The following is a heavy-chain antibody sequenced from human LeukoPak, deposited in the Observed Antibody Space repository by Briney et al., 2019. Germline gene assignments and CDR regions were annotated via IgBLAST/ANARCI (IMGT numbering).Heavy chain of an antibody. CDR1: GGSISSGGYY. D-gene: IGHD3-10*01. Sequence: SETLSLTCTVSGGSISSGGYYWRSIRQHPGKGLEWIGYIYYSGSTYYNPSLKSRVTISVDTSKNQFSLKLSSVTAADTAVYYCAREGSGSYYKRYFDYWGQGTLVTVSS. J-gene: IGHJ4*02. V-gene: IGHV4-31*03. CDR3: AREGSGSYYKRYFDY. CDR2: IYYSGST.